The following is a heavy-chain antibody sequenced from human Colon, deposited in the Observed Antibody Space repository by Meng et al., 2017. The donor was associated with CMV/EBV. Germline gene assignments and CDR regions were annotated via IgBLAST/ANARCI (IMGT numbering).Heavy chain of an antibody. J-gene: IGHJ4*02. CDR1: GFSFKDYA. V-gene: IGHV3-23*01. CDR2: ITGSASYT. D-gene: IGHD3-3*01. Sequence: GESLKISCAVSGFSFKDYAMVWVRQAPGKGLEWVSGITGSASYTYYADAVKGRFTVSRDNSNNTLHLQMHSLRAEDTAVYYCAKGPAYSGFWGSYDNWGQGTLVTVSS. CDR3: AKGPAYSGFWGSYDN.